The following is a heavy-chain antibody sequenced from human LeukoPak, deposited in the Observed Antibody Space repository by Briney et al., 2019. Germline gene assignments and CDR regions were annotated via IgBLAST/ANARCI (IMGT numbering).Heavy chain of an antibody. Sequence: PSETLSLTCTVSGGSISSGGYYWSWIRQHPGKGLEWIRYIYYSGSTYYNPSLKSRVTISVDTSKNQFSLKLSSVTAADTAVYYCARTAVGPEYYFDYWGQGTLVTVSS. CDR2: IYYSGST. J-gene: IGHJ4*02. V-gene: IGHV4-31*03. CDR3: ARTAVGPEYYFDY. D-gene: IGHD1-14*01. CDR1: GGSISSGGYY.